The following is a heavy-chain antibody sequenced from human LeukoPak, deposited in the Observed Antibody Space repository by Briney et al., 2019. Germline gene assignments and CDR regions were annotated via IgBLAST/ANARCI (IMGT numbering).Heavy chain of an antibody. CDR2: ISAYNGNT. Sequence: GASVRVSCKASGYTFTSYGISWVRQAPGQGLEWMGWISAYNGNTNYAQKLQGRVTITTDESTSTAYMELSSLRSEDTAVYYCTGSGARKNAFDIWGQGTMVTVSS. CDR1: GYTFTSYG. V-gene: IGHV1-18*01. J-gene: IGHJ3*02. CDR3: TGSGARKNAFDI. D-gene: IGHD2-15*01.